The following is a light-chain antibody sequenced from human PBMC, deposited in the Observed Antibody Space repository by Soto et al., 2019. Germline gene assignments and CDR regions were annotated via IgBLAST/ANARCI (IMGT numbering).Light chain of an antibody. CDR2: GAS. Sequence: VVTQSPGTLSVSPGERVTLSCRASQSVSSNYLAWYQQRPGQAPRLLIFGASYRATGIPDRFSGSGSGTDFTLTISRLEPEDFAVYYCQQYSSSPPEFTFGPGTKVDIK. J-gene: IGKJ3*01. CDR1: QSVSSNY. CDR3: QQYSSSPPEFT. V-gene: IGKV3-20*01.